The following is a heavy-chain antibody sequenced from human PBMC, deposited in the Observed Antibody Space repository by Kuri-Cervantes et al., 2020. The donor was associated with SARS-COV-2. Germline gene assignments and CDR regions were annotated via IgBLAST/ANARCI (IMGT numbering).Heavy chain of an antibody. V-gene: IGHV5-51*01. CDR3: ARHRSTVTIDH. CDR2: IYPGDSDT. D-gene: IGHD4-17*01. Sequence: GGSLRLSCKGSGYSFTSYWIGWVRQMPGKGLEWMGIIYPGDSDTRYSPSFQGQVTISADKSFSTAYLQWSSLKASDTAMYYCARHRSTVTIDHWGQGTLVTVSS. CDR1: GYSFTSYW. J-gene: IGHJ5*02.